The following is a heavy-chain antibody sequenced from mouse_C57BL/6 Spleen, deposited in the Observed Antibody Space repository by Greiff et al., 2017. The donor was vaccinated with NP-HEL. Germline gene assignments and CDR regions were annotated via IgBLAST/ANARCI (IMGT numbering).Heavy chain of an antibody. J-gene: IGHJ3*01. Sequence: QVQLQQPGAELVKPGASVKLSCKASGYTFTSYWMQWVKQRPGQGLEWIGEIDPSDSYTNYNQKFKGKATLTVDTSSSTAYMQLSSLTSEDSAVYYCASPSYSNSWFAYWGQGTLVTVSA. CDR3: ASPSYSNSWFAY. V-gene: IGHV1-50*01. CDR1: GYTFTSYW. D-gene: IGHD2-5*01. CDR2: IDPSDSYT.